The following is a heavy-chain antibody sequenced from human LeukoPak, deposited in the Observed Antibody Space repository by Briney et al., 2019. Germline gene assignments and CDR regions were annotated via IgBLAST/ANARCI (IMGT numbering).Heavy chain of an antibody. CDR2: ISAYNGNT. V-gene: IGHV1-18*01. CDR1: GYTFTSYG. Sequence: ASVKVSCKASGYTFTSYGISWVRQAPGQGLEWMGWISAYNGNTNYAQKLQGRVTMTTDTSTSTAYMELRSLRSDDTAVYYCARDFGSYGRDWLDPWGQGTLVTVSS. CDR3: ARDFGSYGRDWLDP. D-gene: IGHD4-17*01. J-gene: IGHJ5*02.